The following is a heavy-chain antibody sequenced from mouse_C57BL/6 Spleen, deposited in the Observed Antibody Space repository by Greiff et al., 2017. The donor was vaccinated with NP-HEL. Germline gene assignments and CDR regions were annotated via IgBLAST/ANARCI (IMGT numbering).Heavy chain of an antibody. V-gene: IGHV14-2*01. CDR3: AIEAYSNYAGYFDV. CDR2: IDPEAGET. CDR1: GFNIKDYY. Sequence: EVQLQQSGAELVKPGASVKLSCTASGFNIKDYYMHWVKQRTEQGLEWIGRIDPEAGETKYAPKFQGKATRTADTSSNTAYLQLSSLTSEDTAVYYCAIEAYSNYAGYFDVWGTGTTVTVSS. J-gene: IGHJ1*03. D-gene: IGHD2-5*01.